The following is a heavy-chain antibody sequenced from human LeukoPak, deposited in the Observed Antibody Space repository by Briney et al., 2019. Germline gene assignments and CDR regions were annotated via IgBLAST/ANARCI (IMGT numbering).Heavy chain of an antibody. CDR2: INPNSGGT. CDR1: GYTFTGYY. Sequence: ASVKVSCKASGYTFTGYYMHWVRQAPGQGLEWMGWINPNSGGTNYAQKFQGRVTMTRDTSIRTAYMELSRLRSDDTAVYYCARDRTLVVPAASGLDYWGQGTLVTVSS. CDR3: ARDRTLVVPAASGLDY. J-gene: IGHJ4*02. D-gene: IGHD2-2*01. V-gene: IGHV1-2*02.